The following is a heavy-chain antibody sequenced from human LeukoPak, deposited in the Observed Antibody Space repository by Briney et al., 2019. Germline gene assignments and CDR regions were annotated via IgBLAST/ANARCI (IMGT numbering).Heavy chain of an antibody. CDR2: IKQDGSEK. CDR3: ARDLDGYHLAGRGDY. J-gene: IGHJ4*02. V-gene: IGHV3-7*03. Sequence: GGSLRLSCAASGFTFSSYWMSWVRQAPGKGLEWVANIKQDGSEKYYVDSVKGRFTISRDSAKNSLYLQMNSLRAEDTAVYYCARDLDGYHLAGRGDYWGQGTLVTVSS. D-gene: IGHD1-14*01. CDR1: GFTFSSYW.